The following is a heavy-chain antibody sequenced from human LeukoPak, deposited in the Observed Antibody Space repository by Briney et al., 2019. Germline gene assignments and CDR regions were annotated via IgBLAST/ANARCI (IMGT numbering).Heavy chain of an antibody. Sequence: PSETLSLTCTVSGGSISSYYWSWIRQPPGKGLEWIGYIYYSGSTNYNPSLKSRVTISVDTPKNQFSLKLSSVTAADTAVYYCARGLRLGELSLMSDAFDIWGQGTMVTVSS. CDR2: IYYSGST. CDR3: ARGLRLGELSLMSDAFDI. V-gene: IGHV4-59*01. D-gene: IGHD3-16*02. CDR1: GGSISSYY. J-gene: IGHJ3*02.